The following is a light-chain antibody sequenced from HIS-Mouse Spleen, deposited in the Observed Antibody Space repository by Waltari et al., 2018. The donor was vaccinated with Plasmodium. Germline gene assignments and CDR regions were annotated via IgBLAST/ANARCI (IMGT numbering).Light chain of an antibody. CDR3: QAWDSSTAWV. V-gene: IGLV3-1*01. Sequence: SYVLTQPPSVSVSPGQTASITCYGDKLGDKYACWYQQKPGQSPVLVIYQDSKRPSGIPERFSGSNSGNTATLTISGTQAMDEADYYCQAWDSSTAWVFGGGTKLTVL. CDR1: KLGDKY. CDR2: QDS. J-gene: IGLJ2*01.